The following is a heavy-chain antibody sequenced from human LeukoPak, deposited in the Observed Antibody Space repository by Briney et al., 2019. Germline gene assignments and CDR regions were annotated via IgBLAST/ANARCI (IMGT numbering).Heavy chain of an antibody. D-gene: IGHD3-3*01. Sequence: ASVKVPCKASGYTFTNYGISWVRQAPGQGLEWMGWISIYNGNTDYAQKLRGRVTMTTDTSTSTAYMELRSLRSDDTAVYYCARITYDFWSGYYMPDDPWGQGTLVTVSS. CDR2: ISIYNGNT. J-gene: IGHJ5*02. CDR1: GYTFTNYG. V-gene: IGHV1-18*01. CDR3: ARITYDFWSGYYMPDDP.